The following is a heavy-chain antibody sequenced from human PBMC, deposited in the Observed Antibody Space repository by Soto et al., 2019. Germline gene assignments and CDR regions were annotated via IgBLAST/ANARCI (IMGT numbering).Heavy chain of an antibody. J-gene: IGHJ4*02. V-gene: IGHV3-23*01. CDR2: ISGSGGIT. Sequence: PGGSLRLSCAASGFTFSSYAMSWVRQAPGKGLEWVSAISGSGGITYYADSVKGRFTFSRDNSKNTLYLQMNSLRAEDTAVYYCAKDQYYDSSGYYSKSFFDYWGQGTLVTVSS. D-gene: IGHD3-22*01. CDR1: GFTFSSYA. CDR3: AKDQYYDSSGYYSKSFFDY.